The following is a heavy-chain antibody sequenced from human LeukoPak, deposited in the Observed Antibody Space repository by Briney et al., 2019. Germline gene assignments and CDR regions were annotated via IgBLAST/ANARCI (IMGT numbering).Heavy chain of an antibody. CDR3: SREWGNGNDLRPDS. CDR2: IRSSVYGGTP. V-gene: IGHV3-49*03. Sequence: GGSLRLSCTSSGFTFREFAVSWFRQAPGKGLEWIGFIRSSVYGGTPKAAASVKGRFIFSRDDSKGVAYLRMNSLKTDDTAVYYCSREWGNGNDLRPDSWGQGTLVTVSS. CDR1: GFTFREFA. D-gene: IGHD1-1*01. J-gene: IGHJ4*02.